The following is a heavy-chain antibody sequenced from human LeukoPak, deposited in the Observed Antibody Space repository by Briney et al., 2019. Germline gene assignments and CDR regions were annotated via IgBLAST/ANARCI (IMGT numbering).Heavy chain of an antibody. J-gene: IGHJ6*03. CDR2: ISSSGSTI. Sequence: GGSLRLSCAASGFTFSDYYMSWIRQAPGKGLKWVSYISSSGSTIYYADSVKGRFTISRDNAKNSLYLQMNSLRAEDTAVYYCATTHYDFWSGRVNYYYMDVWGKGTTVTVSS. CDR1: GFTFSDYY. CDR3: ATTHYDFWSGRVNYYYMDV. D-gene: IGHD3-3*01. V-gene: IGHV3-11*04.